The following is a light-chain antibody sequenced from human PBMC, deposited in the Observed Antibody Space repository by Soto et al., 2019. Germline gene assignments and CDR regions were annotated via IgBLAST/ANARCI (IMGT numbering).Light chain of an antibody. V-gene: IGKV1-5*01. CDR1: QTISSW. Sequence: DIQMTQSPSTLSGSVGDRVTITCRASQTISSWLAWYQQKPGEAPKLLIYVASTLHSGLPSRFSGSGSGTEFTLTISSLQPDDFATYYCQHYNSYGTFGQGTKVDIK. CDR3: QHYNSYGT. CDR2: VAS. J-gene: IGKJ1*01.